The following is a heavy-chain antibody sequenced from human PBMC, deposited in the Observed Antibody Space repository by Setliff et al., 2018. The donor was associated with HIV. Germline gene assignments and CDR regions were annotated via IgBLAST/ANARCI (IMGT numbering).Heavy chain of an antibody. V-gene: IGHV3-7*03. CDR1: GFTFSNFW. D-gene: IGHD2-8*01. CDR3: ARPLLRTNAVYGILGNWFDS. CDR2: INQDGTKR. Sequence: GGSLRLSCFGTGFTFSNFWMSWVRQAPGKGLEWVANINQDGTKRYYMGSVKGRFTISRDNAKNSLYLQMTNVTAEDTAVYYCARPLLRTNAVYGILGNWFDSWGRGTLVTVSS. J-gene: IGHJ5*01.